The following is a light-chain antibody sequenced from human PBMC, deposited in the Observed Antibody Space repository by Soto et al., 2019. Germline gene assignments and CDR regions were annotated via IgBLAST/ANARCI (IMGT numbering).Light chain of an antibody. Sequence: EIVMTQSPATLSVSPGERATLSCMAIQSVSSNLAWYEQKPGQAPRLLIYRASTRATGIPARFSGSGSGTEFTLTISSLQSEDFALYYCQQYNNWPRTFGQGTKVDIK. CDR2: RAS. J-gene: IGKJ1*01. V-gene: IGKV3-15*01. CDR1: QSVSSN. CDR3: QQYNNWPRT.